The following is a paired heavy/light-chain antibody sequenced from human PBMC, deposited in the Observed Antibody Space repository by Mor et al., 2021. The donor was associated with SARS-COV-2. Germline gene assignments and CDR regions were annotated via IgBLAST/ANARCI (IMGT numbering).Heavy chain of an antibody. CDR3: ARGGDYDFWSGLTGNYYYYMDV. CDR1: GFTFSSYA. Sequence: QVQLVESGGGVVQPGRSLRLSCAASGFTFSSYAMHWVRQAPGKGLEWVAVISYDGSNKYYADSVKGRFTISRDNSKNTLYLQMNSLRAEDTAVYYCARGGDYDFWSGLTGNYYYYMDVWGKGTTVTVSS. J-gene: IGHJ6*03. CDR2: ISYDGSNK. V-gene: IGHV3-30*04. D-gene: IGHD3-3*01.
Light chain of an antibody. CDR2: GAS. CDR1: QSVSSN. CDR3: QQYNNWPNT. V-gene: IGKV3-15*01. J-gene: IGKJ4*01. Sequence: EIVMTQSPATLSVSPGERATLSCRASQSVSSNLAWYQQKPGQAPRLLIYGASTRATGIPARFSGSGSGTEFTLTISSLQSEDFAVYYCQQYNNWPNTFGGGTKVEIK.